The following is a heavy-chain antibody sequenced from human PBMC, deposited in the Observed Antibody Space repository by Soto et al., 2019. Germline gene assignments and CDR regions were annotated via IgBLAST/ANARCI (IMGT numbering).Heavy chain of an antibody. D-gene: IGHD6-13*01. CDR3: ARTYSSSWSPFEY. Sequence: SETLSLTCTVSGGSISSGNYYWSWIRQPPGKGLEWIGEINQSGSTNYNPSLKSRVTISVDTSKNQFSLKLTSVTAADTAVYYCARTYSSSWSPFEYWGQGTLVT. CDR1: GGSISSGNYY. J-gene: IGHJ4*02. V-gene: IGHV4-39*07. CDR2: INQSGST.